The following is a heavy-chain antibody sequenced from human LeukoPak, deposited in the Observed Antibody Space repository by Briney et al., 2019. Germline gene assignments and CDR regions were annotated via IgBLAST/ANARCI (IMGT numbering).Heavy chain of an antibody. D-gene: IGHD6-6*01. J-gene: IGHJ4*02. Sequence: PGGSLRRSCAASAFTFSSYWMSWVGQAPGKGLEWVANIKQDGSEKHYVDSVKGRFTISRDNAKKSQFLHMNSLRVEDTAVYYCARGSEYTSSTNYYFDYWGQGTLVTVSS. V-gene: IGHV3-7*01. CDR3: ARGSEYTSSTNYYFDY. CDR2: IKQDGSEK. CDR1: AFTFSSYW.